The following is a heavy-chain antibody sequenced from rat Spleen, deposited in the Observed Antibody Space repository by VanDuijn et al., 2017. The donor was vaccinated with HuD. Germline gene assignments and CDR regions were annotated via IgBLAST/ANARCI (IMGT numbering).Heavy chain of an antibody. J-gene: IGHJ2*01. CDR3: ARAYYYSFDY. Sequence: EVQLQESGPGLVKPSQSLSLTCSVTGYSITSGYGWNWIRKFPGNKLEWMGYINSAGSTNYNPPLKSQISITRDTSKNQFFLQLTSVPTEATATYSCARAYYYSFDYWGQGVMVTVSS. V-gene: IGHV3-3*01. CDR1: GYSITSGYG. D-gene: IGHD1-1*01. CDR2: INSAGST.